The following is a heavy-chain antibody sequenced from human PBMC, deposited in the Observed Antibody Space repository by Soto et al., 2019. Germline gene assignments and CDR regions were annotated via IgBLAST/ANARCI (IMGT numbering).Heavy chain of an antibody. CDR2: IWYDGSNK. CDR1: GFTFSSYG. CDR3: ARDFVEYAIFINRGMDV. Sequence: GGSLRLSCAASGFTFSSYGMHWVRQAPGKGLEWVAVIWYDGSNKYYADSVKGRFTISRDNSKNTLYLQMNSLRAEDTAVYYCARDFVEYAIFINRGMDVWGQGTTVTVSS. D-gene: IGHD2-8*02. V-gene: IGHV3-33*01. J-gene: IGHJ6*02.